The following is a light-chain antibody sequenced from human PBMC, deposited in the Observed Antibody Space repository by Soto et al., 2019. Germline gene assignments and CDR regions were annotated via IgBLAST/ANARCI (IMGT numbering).Light chain of an antibody. CDR2: LEGSGSS. V-gene: IGLV4-60*03. Sequence: QSVLTQSSSASASLGSSVKLTCALSTGHSSYSIAWHQQQPGKAPRYLMYLEGSGSSNRESGVPDRFSGSSSGADRYLSISKLQSEDEADYYCETWDTDTRVFGGGTKLTVL. J-gene: IGLJ3*02. CDR1: TGHSSYS. CDR3: ETWDTDTRV.